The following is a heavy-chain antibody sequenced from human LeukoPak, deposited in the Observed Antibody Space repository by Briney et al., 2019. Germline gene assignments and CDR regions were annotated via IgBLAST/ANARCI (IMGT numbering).Heavy chain of an antibody. CDR2: IWYDGSNK. Sequence: GGSLRLSCAASGFTFSSYGMHWVRQAPGKGLEWVAVIWYDGSNKYYADSVKGRFTISRDNSKNTLYLQMNSLRAEDTAVYYCARDPPGLPDGDYWGQGTLVTVSS. CDR3: ARDPPGLPDGDY. V-gene: IGHV3-33*01. J-gene: IGHJ4*02. D-gene: IGHD5/OR15-5a*01. CDR1: GFTFSSYG.